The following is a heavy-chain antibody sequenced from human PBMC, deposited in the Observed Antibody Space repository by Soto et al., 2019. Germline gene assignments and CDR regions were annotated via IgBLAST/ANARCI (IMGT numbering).Heavy chain of an antibody. CDR3: ARSSGSYYCFDY. J-gene: IGHJ4*02. Sequence: VGSLRLSCAASGFTFSSYSMNWVRRAPGKGLEWVSSISSSSSYIYYADSVKGRFTISRDNAKNSLYLQMNSLRAEDTAVYYCARSSGSYYCFDYWGQGTPVTVPQ. CDR1: GFTFSSYS. CDR2: ISSSSSYI. V-gene: IGHV3-21*01. D-gene: IGHD1-26*01.